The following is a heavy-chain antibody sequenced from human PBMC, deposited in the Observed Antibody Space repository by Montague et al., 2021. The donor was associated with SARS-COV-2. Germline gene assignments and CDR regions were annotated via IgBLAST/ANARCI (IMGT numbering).Heavy chain of an antibody. J-gene: IGHJ4*02. CDR3: ARGMIRGVTTPFDY. D-gene: IGHD3-10*01. CDR2: IYYSGNT. CDR1: SGSIISSGYD. Sequence: SETLSLTCSVSSGSIISSGYDWGWIRQPPGKELEWIGNIYYSGNTYYNPSLQSRGTISVDTSKTHLSLRLSSVTAADTAVYFCARGMIRGVTTPFDYWGQGSQVTVSS. V-gene: IGHV4-39*02.